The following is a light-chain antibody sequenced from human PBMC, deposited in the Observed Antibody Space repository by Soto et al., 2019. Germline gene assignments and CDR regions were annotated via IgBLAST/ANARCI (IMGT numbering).Light chain of an antibody. J-gene: IGKJ5*01. CDR2: GAS. CDR1: QSVSSN. V-gene: IGKV3-15*01. Sequence: EIVLTQSPATLSVSPGERATLSCLASQSVSSNSAWYQQKPGQAPRLLIYGASTRATGIPARFSGSGSGTEFTLTISSLQSEDFAVYYCQQYNNWPITFGQGTRLEIK. CDR3: QQYNNWPIT.